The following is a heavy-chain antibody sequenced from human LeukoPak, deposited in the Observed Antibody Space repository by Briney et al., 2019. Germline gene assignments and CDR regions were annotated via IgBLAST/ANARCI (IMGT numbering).Heavy chain of an antibody. Sequence: ASVKVSCKASGYTFTGDYMHWVRQAPGQGLEWMGWINPNSGGTNYAQKFQGRVTMTRDTSISTAYMELSRLRSDDTAVYYCARGVAAAGPLYYYYYMDVWGKGTTVTISS. CDR1: GYTFTGDY. CDR2: INPNSGGT. J-gene: IGHJ6*03. D-gene: IGHD6-13*01. V-gene: IGHV1-2*02. CDR3: ARGVAAAGPLYYYYYMDV.